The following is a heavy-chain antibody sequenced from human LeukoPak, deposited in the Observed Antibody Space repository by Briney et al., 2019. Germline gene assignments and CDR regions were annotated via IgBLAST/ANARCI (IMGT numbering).Heavy chain of an antibody. CDR1: GFTFSSYG. J-gene: IGHJ4*02. Sequence: GGSLRLSCAASGFTFSSYGMHWARQAPGKGLEWVAVISYDGSSEYYADSVKGRFTISRDNSKNTLYLQMNSLRFEDTAIYYCANVNDYYGSGSFDYWGQGTLVTVSS. D-gene: IGHD3-10*01. V-gene: IGHV3-30*19. CDR2: ISYDGSSE. CDR3: ANVNDYYGSGSFDY.